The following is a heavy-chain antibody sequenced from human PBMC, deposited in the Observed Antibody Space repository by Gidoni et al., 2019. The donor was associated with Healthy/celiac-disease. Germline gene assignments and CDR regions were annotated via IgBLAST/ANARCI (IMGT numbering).Heavy chain of an antibody. V-gene: IGHV4-39*01. J-gene: IGHJ3*02. CDR2: IYYSGST. CDR3: ANIVVVVAATGGSAFDI. D-gene: IGHD2-15*01. Sequence: QLQLQESGPGLVKPSETLSLTCTVSGGSISSSSYYWGWIRQPPGKGLEWIGSIYYSGSTYYNPSLKRRVTISVDTSKNQFSLKLSSVTAADTAVYYCANIVVVVAATGGSAFDIWGQGTMVTVSS. CDR1: GGSISSSSYY.